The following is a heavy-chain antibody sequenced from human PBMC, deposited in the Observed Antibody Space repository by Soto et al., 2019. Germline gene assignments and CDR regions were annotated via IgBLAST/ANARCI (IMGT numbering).Heavy chain of an antibody. J-gene: IGHJ4*02. CDR3: ARGPNFLTGYYKDFCLDY. V-gene: IGHV3-7*01. D-gene: IGHD3-9*01. CDR1: GFTFSSYW. CDR2: IKQDGSEK. Sequence: GGSLRLSCAASGFTFSSYWMSWVRQAPGKGLEWVANIKQDGSEKYYVDSVKGRFTISRDNAKNSLYLQMNSLRAEDTAVYYCARGPNFLTGYYKDFCLDYWGQGTLVTVSS.